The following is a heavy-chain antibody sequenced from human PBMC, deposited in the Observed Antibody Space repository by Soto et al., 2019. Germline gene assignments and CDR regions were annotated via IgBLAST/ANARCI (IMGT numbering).Heavy chain of an antibody. CDR1: GYTFINYG. D-gene: IGHD2-8*01. J-gene: IGHJ3*02. V-gene: IGHV1-18*01. CDR3: ARDYYCTNDKCLDVFDI. Sequence: ASLKVSCKASGYTFINYGIAWVRQAPGQGLEWMAWISTYNGRTNYAQKFQGRVTMTTDTSTSTAYMELRGLRSDDTAVYYCARDYYCTNDKCLDVFDIWGRGTMVTVS. CDR2: ISTYNGRT.